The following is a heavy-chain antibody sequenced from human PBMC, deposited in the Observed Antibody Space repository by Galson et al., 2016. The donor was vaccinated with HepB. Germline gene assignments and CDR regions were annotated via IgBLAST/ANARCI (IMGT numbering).Heavy chain of an antibody. CDR1: GFTLSGYG. CDR3: AKDRVYLGDLQEGLNYYYYGMDV. J-gene: IGHJ6*02. D-gene: IGHD4-17*01. V-gene: IGHV3-30*18. Sequence: SLRLSCAAPGFTLSGYGMHWVRQQPGKGLEWVAVISSDGHKKYYADSVKGQFTISRDNSRNTLDLEMNSLTSEDTAVYYCAKDRVYLGDLQEGLNYYYYGMDVWGQGTTVTVSS. CDR2: ISSDGHKK.